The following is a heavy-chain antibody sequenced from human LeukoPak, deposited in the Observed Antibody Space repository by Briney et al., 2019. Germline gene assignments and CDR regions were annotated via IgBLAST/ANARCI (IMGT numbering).Heavy chain of an antibody. CDR1: GFTFSNHW. CDR2: VETDGTTI. J-gene: IGHJ4*02. V-gene: IGHV3-74*01. D-gene: IGHD5-12*01. Sequence: GGSLRLSCAASGFTFSNHWMHWVRHTPGKGLVWVANVETDGTTIHYADSVKGRFTISRDNAENTVYLQMNSLRAEDTGVYHCAREYNGGLDYWGQGTLVTVSS. CDR3: AREYNGGLDY.